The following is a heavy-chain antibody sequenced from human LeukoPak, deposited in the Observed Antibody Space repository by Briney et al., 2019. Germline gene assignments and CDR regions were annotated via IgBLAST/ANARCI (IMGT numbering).Heavy chain of an antibody. V-gene: IGHV4-34*01. CDR1: GGSFSGYY. CDR3: ARSTYYYGSGSYYKPRNYYYYYMDV. J-gene: IGHJ6*03. CDR2: INHSGST. Sequence: SETLSLTCAVYGGSFSGYYWSWIRQPPGKGLEWIGEINHSGSTNYNPSLKSRVTISVDTSKNQFSLNLNSVTAADTAVYYCARSTYYYGSGSYYKPRNYYYYYMDVWGKGTTVTISS. D-gene: IGHD3-10*01.